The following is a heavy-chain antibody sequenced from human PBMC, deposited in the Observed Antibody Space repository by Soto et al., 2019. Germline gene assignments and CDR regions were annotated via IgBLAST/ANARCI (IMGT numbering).Heavy chain of an antibody. Sequence: ASVKVSCKXSGYTFTSYYMHWVRQAPGQGLEWMGIINPSGGSTSYAQKFQGRVTMTRDTSTSTVYMELSSLRSEDTAVYYCARDRSNYVGMDVWGQGTTVTVSS. V-gene: IGHV1-46*01. D-gene: IGHD3-10*01. J-gene: IGHJ6*02. CDR1: GYTFTSYY. CDR3: ARDRSNYVGMDV. CDR2: INPSGGST.